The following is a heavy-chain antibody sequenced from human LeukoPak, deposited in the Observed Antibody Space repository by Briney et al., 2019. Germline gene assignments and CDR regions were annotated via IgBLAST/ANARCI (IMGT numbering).Heavy chain of an antibody. CDR3: ARAGYYYGSGSYIDT. CDR1: GYTFTSYY. J-gene: IGHJ3*02. D-gene: IGHD3-10*01. V-gene: IGHV1-46*01. Sequence: ASVKVSCKASGYTFTSYYMHWVRQAPGQGLEWMGIINPSGGSTSYAQKFQGRVTMTRDTSTSTVYMELSSLRSEDTAVYYCARAGYYYGSGSYIDTWGQGTMVTVSS. CDR2: INPSGGST.